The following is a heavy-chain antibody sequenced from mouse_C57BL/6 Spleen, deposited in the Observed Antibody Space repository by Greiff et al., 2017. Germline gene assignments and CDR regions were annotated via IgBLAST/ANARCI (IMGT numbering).Heavy chain of an antibody. Sequence: EVQLQESGPVLVKPGASVKMSCKASGYTFTDYYMNWVKQSHGKSLEWIGVINPYNGGTSYNQKFKGKATLTVDKSSSTAYMELNSLTSEDSAVYYCARSKVVATRGYFDYWGQGTTLTVSS. CDR3: ARSKVVATRGYFDY. J-gene: IGHJ2*01. CDR2: INPYNGGT. D-gene: IGHD1-1*01. CDR1: GYTFTDYY. V-gene: IGHV1-19*01.